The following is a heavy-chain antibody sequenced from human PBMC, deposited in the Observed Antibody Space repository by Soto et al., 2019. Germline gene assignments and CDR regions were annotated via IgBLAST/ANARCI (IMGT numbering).Heavy chain of an antibody. D-gene: IGHD2-2*01. CDR2: ISSSSSYT. CDR3: ARGYCSDSTSCRAFDK. Sequence: GGSLRLSCAASGFTFSDYYMSWIRQAPGKGLEWVSYISSSSSYTNYADSVKGRFTISRDNAKNSLYLQMSSLRSEDTAVYYCARGYCSDSTSCRAFDKWGQGTMVTVSS. V-gene: IGHV3-11*06. J-gene: IGHJ3*02. CDR1: GFTFSDYY.